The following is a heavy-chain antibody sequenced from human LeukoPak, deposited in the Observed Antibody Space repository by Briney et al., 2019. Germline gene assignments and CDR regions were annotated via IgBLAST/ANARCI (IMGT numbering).Heavy chain of an antibody. CDR3: ARHLYFYGSGSRYFDF. D-gene: IGHD3-10*01. V-gene: IGHV4-39*01. CDR2: VYHSGST. CDR1: GDSISSRNIY. J-gene: IGHJ4*02. Sequence: SETLSLTCTVSGDSISSRNIYWGWIRQAPGKGLEWIGTVYHSGSTYYNPSLETRVVISADTSKNQLSLGLSSVTAADTALYYCARHLYFYGSGSRYFDFWGQGTLVTVSS.